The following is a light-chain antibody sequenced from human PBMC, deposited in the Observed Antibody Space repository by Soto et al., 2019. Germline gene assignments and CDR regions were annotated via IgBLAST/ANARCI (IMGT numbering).Light chain of an antibody. Sequence: DIQMTQSPSSLCASVGDRVTMTCRASQSISSWLAWYQQKPGKAPKLLIYKASSLESGVPSRFSGSGSGTEFTLTISSLQPDDFATYYCQQYNSYSSWTFGQGTKVYIK. J-gene: IGKJ1*01. CDR3: QQYNSYSSWT. CDR1: QSISSW. CDR2: KAS. V-gene: IGKV1-5*03.